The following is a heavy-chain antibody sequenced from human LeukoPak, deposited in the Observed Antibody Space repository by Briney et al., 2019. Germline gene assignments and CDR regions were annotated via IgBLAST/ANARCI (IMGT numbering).Heavy chain of an antibody. V-gene: IGHV4-4*07. CDR1: GGSISSYY. D-gene: IGHD6-19*01. J-gene: IGHJ5*02. Sequence: SETLSLTCTVSGGSISSYYWSWIRQPAGKEPEWIGRIYASGTTNYNPSLKSRVTMSVDTSKNQFSLKLSSVTAADTAVYYCAGSSAWYNWFDPWGQGILVTVSS. CDR2: IYASGTT. CDR3: AGSSAWYNWFDP.